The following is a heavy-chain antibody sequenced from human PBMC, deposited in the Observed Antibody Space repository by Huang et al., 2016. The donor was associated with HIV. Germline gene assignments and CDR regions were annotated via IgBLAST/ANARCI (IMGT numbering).Heavy chain of an antibody. J-gene: IGHJ4*02. CDR3: VRLTSGWYQDY. CDR1: GYIFSNYD. CDR2: LNPNSGKT. Sequence: QVQLVQSGPEVKKPGASVKVSCQTSGYIFSNYDINWVRQAPGQGLQWMGWLNPNSGKTAYGQNFQGRVTLTRSTSTGAAYMVLNSLTSQDTAVYYCVRLTSGWYQDYWGQGTLVTVSS. D-gene: IGHD6-19*01. V-gene: IGHV1-8*01.